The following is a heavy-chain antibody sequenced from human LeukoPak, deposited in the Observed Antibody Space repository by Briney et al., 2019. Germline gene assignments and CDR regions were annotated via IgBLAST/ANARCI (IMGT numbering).Heavy chain of an antibody. CDR1: GFTFSSYE. V-gene: IGHV3-48*03. D-gene: IGHD3-22*01. CDR3: AKWYYYDSSRFDDY. J-gene: IGHJ4*02. Sequence: GGSLRLSCAASGFTFSSYEMNWVRQAPGKGLEWVSYISSSGSTIYYADSVKGRFTISRDNSKNTLYLQMNSLRAEDTAVYYCAKWYYYDSSRFDDYWGQGTLVTVSS. CDR2: ISSSGSTI.